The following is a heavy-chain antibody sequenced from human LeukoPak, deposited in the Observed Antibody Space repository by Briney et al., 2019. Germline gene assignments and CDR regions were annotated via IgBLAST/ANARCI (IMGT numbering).Heavy chain of an antibody. Sequence: SETLSLTCSVSGGSISSYYWSWVRQPPGKGLEGMGYMYYSGRTYYNPSLKSRVTISVDTSKNQFSLKLSSVTAADTAVYYCARGSPDEYYDYNTYYYYGMDVWGQGTTVTVSS. V-gene: IGHV4-59*08. CDR1: GGSISSYY. J-gene: IGHJ6*02. CDR2: MYYSGRT. D-gene: IGHD3-3*01. CDR3: ARGSPDEYYDYNTYYYYGMDV.